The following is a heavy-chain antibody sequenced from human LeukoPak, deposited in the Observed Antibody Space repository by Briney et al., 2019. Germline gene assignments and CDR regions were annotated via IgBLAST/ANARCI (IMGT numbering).Heavy chain of an antibody. CDR3: ARVPYYGSGMNFDY. CDR2: INPNSGGT. D-gene: IGHD3-10*01. CDR1: GYTFTGYY. Sequence: ASVKVSCKASGYTFTGYYMHWVRQAPGQGLEWMGWINPNSGGTNYAQKFQGRVTMTRDTSISTAYMELSRLRSDDTAVYYCARVPYYGSGMNFDYWGQGTLVTVSS. V-gene: IGHV1-2*02. J-gene: IGHJ4*02.